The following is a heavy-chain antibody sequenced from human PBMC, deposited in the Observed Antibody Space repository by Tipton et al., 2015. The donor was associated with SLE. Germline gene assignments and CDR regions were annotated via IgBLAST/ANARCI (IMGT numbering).Heavy chain of an antibody. CDR1: GFSLSTDGVG. Sequence: LVKPSQTLTLTCTFSGFSLSTDGVGVGWIRQPPGKALEWLSLIFWNDDQRYSPSLKSRLTITKDTSRNQVVLTMTNMDPVDTATYYCAHRRVAVGGDWFDPWGPGTLVTVSS. CDR3: AHRRVAVGGDWFDP. V-gene: IGHV2-5*01. CDR2: IFWNDDQ. D-gene: IGHD6-19*01. J-gene: IGHJ5*02.